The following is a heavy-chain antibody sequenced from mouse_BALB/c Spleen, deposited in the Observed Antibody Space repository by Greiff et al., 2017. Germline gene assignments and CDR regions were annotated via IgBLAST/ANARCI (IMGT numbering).Heavy chain of an antibody. CDR1: GFTFSSFG. D-gene: IGHD1-1*01. V-gene: IGHV5-17*02. CDR3: TRDTTVVATRYFDV. CDR2: ISSGSSTI. J-gene: IGHJ1*01. Sequence: EVHLVESGGGLVQPGGSRKLSCAASGFTFSSFGMHWVRQAPEKGLEWVAYISSGSSTIYYADTVKGRFTISRDNPKNTLFLQMSSLKSEDTAMYYCTRDTTVVATRYFDVWGAGTTVTVSS.